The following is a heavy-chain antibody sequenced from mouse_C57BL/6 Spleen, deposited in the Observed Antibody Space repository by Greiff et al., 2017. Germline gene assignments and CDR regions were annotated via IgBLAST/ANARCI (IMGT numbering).Heavy chain of an antibody. Sequence: EVQLVESGGGLVKPGGSLKLSCAASGFTFSDYGMHLVRQAPGKGLAWVAYISSDSSTIYYADTVKGRFTISRDNAKNTLFLQMTSLRVEDTAMSYCARKGNYYGSRYWYFDGWGTGTTGTGAS. CDR1: GFTFSDYG. CDR2: ISSDSSTI. V-gene: IGHV5-17*01. CDR3: ARKGNYYGSRYWYFDG. J-gene: IGHJ1*03. D-gene: IGHD1-1*01.